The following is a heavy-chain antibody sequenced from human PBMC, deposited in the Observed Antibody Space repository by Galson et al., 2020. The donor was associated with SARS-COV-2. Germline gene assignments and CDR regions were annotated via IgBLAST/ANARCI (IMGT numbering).Heavy chain of an antibody. CDR2: IHHRGRF. CDR3: ARHINYDTEGYQASFDM. CDR1: GDSITSNY. D-gene: IGHD3-22*01. J-gene: IGHJ3*02. V-gene: IGHV4-59*08. Sequence: SETLSLTCTVSGDSITSNYWSWIRQPPGKGLEWIGYIHHRGRFNYNPSLETRVTMSLDTSKSQFSLKLTSVTAADTAVYYCARHINYDTEGYQASFDMWCQGTKVTAS.